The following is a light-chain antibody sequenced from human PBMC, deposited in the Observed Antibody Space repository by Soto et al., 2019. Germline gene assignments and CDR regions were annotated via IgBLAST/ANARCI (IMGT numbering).Light chain of an antibody. V-gene: IGLV2-8*01. J-gene: IGLJ3*02. CDR3: SSFVAGNNYWV. CDR2: EVT. Sequence: QSALTQPPSASGSPGRSVTISCTGTSSDVGGYDYVSWFQQHPGKAPKFIIYEVTKRPSGVPDRFSASKSGNTASLTVSGLQAEDEADYYCSSFVAGNNYWVFGGGTKLTVL. CDR1: SSDVGGYDY.